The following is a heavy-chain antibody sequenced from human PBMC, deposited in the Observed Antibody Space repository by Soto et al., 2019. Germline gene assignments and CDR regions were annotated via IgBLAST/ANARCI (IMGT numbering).Heavy chain of an antibody. CDR1: GFIFSNYA. J-gene: IGHJ4*02. CDR2: IGGSGHAT. CDR3: AKADFGCYVVGYFDY. V-gene: IGHV3-23*01. Sequence: GGSLRLSCAASGFIFSNYAMSWVRQAPGKGLEWVSGIGGSGHATYYADSVKGRFTISRDSSKNTMYLQMTTLRAEDTAIYYCAKADFGCYVVGYFDYWGQGTLVTVSS. D-gene: IGHD2-21*01.